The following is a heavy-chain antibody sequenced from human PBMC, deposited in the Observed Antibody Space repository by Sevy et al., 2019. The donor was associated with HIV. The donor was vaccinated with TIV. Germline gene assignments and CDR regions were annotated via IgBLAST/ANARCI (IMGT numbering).Heavy chain of an antibody. CDR3: ATTKDYYDTSGYPFDS. V-gene: IGHV1-24*01. J-gene: IGHJ4*02. D-gene: IGHD3-22*01. CDR2: FDPEDDEK. CDR1: GYTLTELS. Sequence: VSCKVSGYTLTELSMHWVRQAPGKGLEWMGTFDPEDDEKIYAQKFQGRVTMTEDTSTDTAYMELSRLRSEDTAVYYCATTKDYYDTSGYPFDSWGQGTLVTVSS.